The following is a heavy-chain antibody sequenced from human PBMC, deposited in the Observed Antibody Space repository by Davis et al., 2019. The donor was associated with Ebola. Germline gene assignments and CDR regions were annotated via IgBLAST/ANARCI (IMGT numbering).Heavy chain of an antibody. V-gene: IGHV3-53*04. J-gene: IGHJ6*02. CDR1: GFTVSSNY. D-gene: IGHD2-15*01. CDR3: AGGYCSGGSCYFGYYGMDV. Sequence: PGGSLRLSCAASGFTVSSNYMSWVRQAPGKGLEWVSVIYSGGSTYYADSVKGRFTISRHNSKNTLYLQMNSLRAEDTAVYYCAGGYCSGGSCYFGYYGMDVWGQGTRVTVSS. CDR2: IYSGGST.